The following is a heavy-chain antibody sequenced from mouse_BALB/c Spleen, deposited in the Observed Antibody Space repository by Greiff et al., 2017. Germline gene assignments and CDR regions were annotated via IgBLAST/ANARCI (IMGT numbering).Heavy chain of an antibody. J-gene: IGHJ4*01. V-gene: IGHV5-6-5*01. CDR2: ISSGGST. CDR3: ARGFYYYGSSSYYYAMDY. Sequence: EVQVVESGGGLVKPGGSLKLSCAASGFTFSSYAMSWVRQTPEKRLEWVASISSGGSTYYPDSVMGRFTISRDNARNILYLQMSSLRSEDTAMYYCARGFYYYGSSSYYYAMDYWGQGTSVTVSS. D-gene: IGHD1-1*01. CDR1: GFTFSSYA.